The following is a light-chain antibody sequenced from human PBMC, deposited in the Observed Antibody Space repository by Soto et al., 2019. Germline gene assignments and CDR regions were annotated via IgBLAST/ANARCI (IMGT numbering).Light chain of an antibody. V-gene: IGKV1-33*01. CDR3: QQYENLPT. CDR1: QNINNY. J-gene: IGKJ5*01. CDR2: DAS. Sequence: DMQITHSASSLSASVLYRVTITCQASQNINNYLNWYQQKPGRAPKLLIYDASNLEAGVPSRFRGSGSGTDFTFTISRLQPEDIATYYCQQYENLPTFGQGTRLEIK.